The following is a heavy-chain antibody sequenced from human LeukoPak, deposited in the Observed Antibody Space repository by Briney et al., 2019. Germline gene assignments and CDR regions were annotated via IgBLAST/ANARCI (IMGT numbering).Heavy chain of an antibody. D-gene: IGHD2-2*01. J-gene: IGHJ3*02. Sequence: GASVKVSCKASGGTFSSYAISWVRQAPGQGLEWMGGIIPIFGTANYAQKLQGRVTMTTDTSTSTAYMELRSLRSDDTAVYYCARDYPYCSSTSCSKGAFDIWGQGTMVTVSS. CDR3: ARDYPYCSSTSCSKGAFDI. CDR1: GGTFSSYA. V-gene: IGHV1-69*05. CDR2: IIPIFGTA.